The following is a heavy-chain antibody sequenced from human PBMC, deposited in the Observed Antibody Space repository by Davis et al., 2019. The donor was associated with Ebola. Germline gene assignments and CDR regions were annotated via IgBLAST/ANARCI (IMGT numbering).Heavy chain of an antibody. CDR3: ARDWAADYFDY. CDR2: INTNTGNP. D-gene: IGHD6-25*01. V-gene: IGHV7-4-1*02. Sequence: ASVKVSCKASGYTFTSYAMNWVRQAPGQGLEWMGWINTNTGNPTYAQGFTGRFVFSLDTSVSTAYLQISSLKAEDTAAYYCARDWAADYFDYWGQGTQVTVAS. CDR1: GYTFTSYA. J-gene: IGHJ4*02.